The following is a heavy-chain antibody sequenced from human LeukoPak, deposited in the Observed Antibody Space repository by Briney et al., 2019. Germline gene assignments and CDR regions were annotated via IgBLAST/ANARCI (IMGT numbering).Heavy chain of an antibody. Sequence: SETLSLTCAVYGGSFSGYYWSWIRQPPGKRLEWIGEINHSGSTNYNPSLRSRVTISVDTSKNQFSLKLSSVTAADTAVYYCARAFSGDCSSTSCFLDYWGQGTLVTVSS. CDR1: GGSFSGYY. J-gene: IGHJ4*02. V-gene: IGHV4-34*01. D-gene: IGHD2-2*01. CDR2: INHSGST. CDR3: ARAFSGDCSSTSCFLDY.